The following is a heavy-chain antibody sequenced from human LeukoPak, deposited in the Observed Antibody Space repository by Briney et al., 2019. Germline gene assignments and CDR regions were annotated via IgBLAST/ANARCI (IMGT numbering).Heavy chain of an antibody. V-gene: IGHV2-5*02. CDR1: GFSLSTSGVG. J-gene: IGHJ5*02. CDR2: IYWDDDK. Sequence: ESGPTLVNPTQTLTLTCTFSGFSLSTSGVGVGWIRQPPGKALEWLALIYWDDDKRYSPSLKSRLTITKDTSKNQVVLTMTNMDPVDTATYYCAHRGYYYGSGGNWFDPWGQGTLVTASS. D-gene: IGHD3-10*01. CDR3: AHRGYYYGSGGNWFDP.